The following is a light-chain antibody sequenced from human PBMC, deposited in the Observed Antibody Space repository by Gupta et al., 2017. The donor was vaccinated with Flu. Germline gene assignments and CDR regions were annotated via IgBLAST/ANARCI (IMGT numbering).Light chain of an antibody. CDR2: EVS. CDR3: SSDTSSTPYV. CDR1: SSDVGGYNY. Sequence: QSALTQPASVSGSPGQSITISCTGTSSDVGGYNYVSWYQQHPGKAPKLMIYEVSKRPSGVANRFSGSKSGNTASLTISGLQAEDEADYYCSSDTSSTPYVFGTGTKVTVL. J-gene: IGLJ1*01. V-gene: IGLV2-14*01.